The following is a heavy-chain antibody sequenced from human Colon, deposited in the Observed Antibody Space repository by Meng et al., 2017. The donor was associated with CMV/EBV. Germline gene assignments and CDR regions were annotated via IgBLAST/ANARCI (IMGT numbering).Heavy chain of an antibody. CDR2: ISGNTHTT. V-gene: IGHV3-48*04. CDR1: GFIFSRYE. CDR3: VRGNQLLSHNTFDV. Sequence: GESLKISCAASGFIFSRYEMNWVRQAPGKGLEWISYISGNTHTTYYADSVRGRFTISRDNAKNSLYLQIHSLRAEDTALYYCVRGNQLLSHNTFDVWGHGAMVTVSS. J-gene: IGHJ3*01. D-gene: IGHD2-2*01.